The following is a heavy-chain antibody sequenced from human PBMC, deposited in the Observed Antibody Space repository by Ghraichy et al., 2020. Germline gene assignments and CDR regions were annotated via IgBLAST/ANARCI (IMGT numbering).Heavy chain of an antibody. J-gene: IGHJ4*02. V-gene: IGHV1-58*01. CDR2: IVVGSGNT. D-gene: IGHD3-3*01. Sequence: SVKVSCKASGFTFTSSAVQWVRQARGQRLEWIGWIVVGSGNTNYAQKFQERVTITRDMSTSTAYMELSSLRSEDTAVYYCAASTSIRFLEWQPSCWGQGTLVTVSS. CDR1: GFTFTSSA. CDR3: AASTSIRFLEWQPSC.